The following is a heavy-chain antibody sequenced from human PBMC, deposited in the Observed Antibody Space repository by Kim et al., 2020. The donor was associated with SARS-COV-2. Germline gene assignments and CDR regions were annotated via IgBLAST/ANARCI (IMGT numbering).Heavy chain of an antibody. D-gene: IGHD3-9*01. CDR2: ISYDGSNK. CDR1: GFTFSSYG. J-gene: IGHJ5*02. V-gene: IGHV3-33*05. Sequence: GGSLRLSCAASGFTFSSYGMHWVRQAPGKGLEWVAVISYDGSNKYYADSVKGRFTISRDNSKNTLYLQMNSLRAEDTAVYYCARAALRYFRNNWFDPWGQGTLVTVSS. CDR3: ARAALRYFRNNWFDP.